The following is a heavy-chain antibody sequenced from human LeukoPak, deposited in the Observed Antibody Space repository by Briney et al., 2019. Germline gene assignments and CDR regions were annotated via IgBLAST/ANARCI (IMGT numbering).Heavy chain of an antibody. V-gene: IGHV4-34*01. J-gene: IGHJ4*02. CDR2: INHSGST. CDR1: GGSFSGYY. Sequence: SETLSLTCAVYGGSFSGYYWSWIRQPPGKGLEWIGEINHSGSTNYNPSLKSRVNISVDTSKNQFSLKLSSVTAAETAVYYCARGNVVVVAATVGFDYWGQGTLVTVSS. D-gene: IGHD2-15*01. CDR3: ARGNVVVVAATVGFDY.